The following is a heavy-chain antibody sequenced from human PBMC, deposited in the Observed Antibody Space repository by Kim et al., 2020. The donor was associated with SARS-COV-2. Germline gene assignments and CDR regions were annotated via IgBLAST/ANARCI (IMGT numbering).Heavy chain of an antibody. D-gene: IGHD3-3*01. Sequence: LQGRVTMTTDTSTSTAYMELRSLRSDDTAVYYCARDNYDFWSGYYNFDYWGQGTLVTVSS. CDR3: ARDNYDFWSGYYNFDY. V-gene: IGHV1-18*01. J-gene: IGHJ4*02.